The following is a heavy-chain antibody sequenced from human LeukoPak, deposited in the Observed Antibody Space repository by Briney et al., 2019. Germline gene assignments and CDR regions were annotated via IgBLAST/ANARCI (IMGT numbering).Heavy chain of an antibody. Sequence: SETLSLTCTVSGGSISSYYWSWIRQPPGKGLEWIGYIYYSGSTNYNPSLKSRVTISVDTSKNPFSLKLSSVTAADTAVYYCARRAFSSGYYYFDYWGQGTLVTVSS. CDR1: GGSISSYY. J-gene: IGHJ4*02. CDR2: IYYSGST. V-gene: IGHV4-59*08. CDR3: ARRAFSSGYYYFDY. D-gene: IGHD3-22*01.